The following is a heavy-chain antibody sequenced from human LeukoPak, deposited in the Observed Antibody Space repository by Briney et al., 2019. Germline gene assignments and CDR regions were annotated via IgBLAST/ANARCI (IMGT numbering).Heavy chain of an antibody. CDR1: GFTFSSYW. CDR3: ARAPSEIGGYYPEYFRH. Sequence: GGSLRLSCAASGFTFSSYWMPWVRRAPGKGLVWVSRIKSDGSTRYADSVKGRFTISRDNAKNTVSLQMNSLRAEDTGVYYCARAPSEIGGYYPEYFRHWGQGTLVTVSP. J-gene: IGHJ1*01. D-gene: IGHD3-22*01. V-gene: IGHV3-74*01. CDR2: IKSDGST.